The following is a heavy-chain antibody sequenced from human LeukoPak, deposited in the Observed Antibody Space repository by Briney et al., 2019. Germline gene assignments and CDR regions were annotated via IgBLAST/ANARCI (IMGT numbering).Heavy chain of an antibody. J-gene: IGHJ4*02. D-gene: IGHD3-22*01. CDR1: GGTFSSYA. V-gene: IGHV1-69*05. CDR2: IIPIFGTA. Sequence: SVKVSCKASGGTFSSYAISWVRQAPGQGPEWMGGIIPIFGTANYAQKFQGRVTITTDESTSTAYMELSSLRSEDTAVYYCARNYYDSSGPDYFDYWGQGTLVTVSS. CDR3: ARNYYDSSGPDYFDY.